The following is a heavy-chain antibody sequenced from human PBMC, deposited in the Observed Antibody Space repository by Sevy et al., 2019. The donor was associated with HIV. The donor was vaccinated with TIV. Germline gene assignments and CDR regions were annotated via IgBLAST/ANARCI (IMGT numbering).Heavy chain of an antibody. J-gene: IGHJ4*02. Sequence: GGSLRLSCEASGFTFNAYGMHWVRLAPGKGLEWVAVTSFDGNVKYYADSVKGRFTISRDNAKNSLYLQMNSLRPEDTAVYYCARGNSGSFDYWGQGTLVTVSS. D-gene: IGHD3-22*01. CDR2: TSFDGNVK. CDR1: GFTFNAYG. V-gene: IGHV3-30*03. CDR3: ARGNSGSFDY.